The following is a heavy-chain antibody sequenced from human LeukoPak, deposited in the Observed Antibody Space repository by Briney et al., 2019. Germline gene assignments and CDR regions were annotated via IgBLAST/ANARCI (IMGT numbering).Heavy chain of an antibody. D-gene: IGHD2-15*01. J-gene: IGHJ4*02. Sequence: SGGSLRLSCAASGFTFSNYAMSWVRQAPGKGLEWVSTISGGSDRTYYTDSVKGRFTISRDHSETTLYLQMNSLRAEDTAVYYCAKDDCSRGSCYSGHDHWGQGTLVTASS. CDR1: GFTFSNYA. CDR3: AKDDCSRGSCYSGHDH. CDR2: ISGGSDRT. V-gene: IGHV3-23*01.